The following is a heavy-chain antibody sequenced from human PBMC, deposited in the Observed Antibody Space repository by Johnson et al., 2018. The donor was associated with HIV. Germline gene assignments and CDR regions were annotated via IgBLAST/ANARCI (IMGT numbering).Heavy chain of an antibody. CDR1: GFTFSSYD. D-gene: IGHD3-10*01. J-gene: IGHJ3*02. V-gene: IGHV3-13*01. CDR3: ATGNYYGSGSYAGYSAPFDI. CDR2: IGTAGDT. Sequence: VQLVESGGGLVQPGGSLRLSCAASGFTFSSYDMHWVRQATGKGLEWVSAIGTAGDTYYPGSVKGRFTISRENAKNSLYLQMNNLRAGDTAVYYCATGNYYGSGSYAGYSAPFDIWGQGTMVTVSS.